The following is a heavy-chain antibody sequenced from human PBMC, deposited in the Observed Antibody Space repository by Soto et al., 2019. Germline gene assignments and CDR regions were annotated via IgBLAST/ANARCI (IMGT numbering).Heavy chain of an antibody. Sequence: ASVKVSCKASGYTSTSYDINWVRQATGQGLEWMGWMNPNSGNTGYAQKFQGRVTMTRNTSISTAYMELSSLRSEDTAVYYCAREINTYYYDSSGSLGHWGQGTLVTVSS. D-gene: IGHD3-22*01. V-gene: IGHV1-8*01. CDR2: MNPNSGNT. CDR3: AREINTYYYDSSGSLGH. J-gene: IGHJ5*02. CDR1: GYTSTSYD.